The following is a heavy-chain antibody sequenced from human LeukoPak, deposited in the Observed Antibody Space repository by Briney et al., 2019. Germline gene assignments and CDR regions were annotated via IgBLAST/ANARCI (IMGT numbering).Heavy chain of an antibody. J-gene: IGHJ4*02. CDR3: ARSNYYGSGRDYFDY. D-gene: IGHD3-10*01. V-gene: IGHV1-18*01. Sequence: GASVKVSCKAYGYTFTSYDISWVRQALGQRLEWMGWISTYNGNTNYAQKLQGRVTMTTDTSTSTAYMELRSLRSDDTAVYYCARSNYYGSGRDYFDYWGQGTLVTVSS. CDR1: GYTFTSYD. CDR2: ISTYNGNT.